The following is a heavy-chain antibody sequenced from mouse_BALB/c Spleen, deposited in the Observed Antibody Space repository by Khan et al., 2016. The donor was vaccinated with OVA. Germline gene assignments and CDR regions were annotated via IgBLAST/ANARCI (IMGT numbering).Heavy chain of an antibody. V-gene: IGHV2-6-1*01. D-gene: IGHD2-10*01. CDR1: GFSLTDYG. CDR2: IWSDGST. J-gene: IGHJ4*01. CDR3: ARQPYYHYYVMDY. Sequence: QVQLKESGPALVAPSQSLSITCTISGFSLTDYGVHWVRQPPGKGLVWLVVIWSDGSTTYNSALKSRLSISKDNSKSHVFLKMNSLQTDDTAVYYCARQPYYHYYVMDYWGQGTSVTVSA.